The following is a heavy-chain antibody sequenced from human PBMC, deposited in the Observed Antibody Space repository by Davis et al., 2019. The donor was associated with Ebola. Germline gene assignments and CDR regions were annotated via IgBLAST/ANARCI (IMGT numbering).Heavy chain of an antibody. CDR1: GFTINNNY. CDR2: IYAGDNT. Sequence: PGGSLRLSCAASGFTINNNYMRWVRQAPGKGLQWVSVIYAGDNTFYADSVKGRFTISRDNSKNTVFLQMSSLRAEDTAVYYCARDNYFSYWGQGTLVTVSS. J-gene: IGHJ4*02. CDR3: ARDNYFSY. V-gene: IGHV3-53*01.